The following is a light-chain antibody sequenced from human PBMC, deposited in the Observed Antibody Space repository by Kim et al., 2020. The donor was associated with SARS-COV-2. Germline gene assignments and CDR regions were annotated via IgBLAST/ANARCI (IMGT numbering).Light chain of an antibody. V-gene: IGLV10-54*01. Sequence: QAGLTQPPSVSKGLRQTATLTCTGNSNNVGNQGAAWLQQHRGHPPKLLSYRNNNRPSGISERLSASRSGNTASLTITGLQPEDEADYYCSAWDSSLSAHWVFGGGTQLTVL. J-gene: IGLJ3*02. CDR2: RNN. CDR3: SAWDSSLSAHWV. CDR1: SNNVGNQG.